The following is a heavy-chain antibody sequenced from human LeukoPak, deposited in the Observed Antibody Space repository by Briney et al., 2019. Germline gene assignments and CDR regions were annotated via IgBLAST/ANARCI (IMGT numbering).Heavy chain of an antibody. CDR1: VFTFSSHW. J-gene: IGHJ4*02. V-gene: IGHV3-7*01. Sequence: PGGSLRLSCAASVFTFSSHWMSLVRQAPGKGLEWVASIRQDESEIHYVDSVKGRFTISRDNAKDSLYLQMNSLRAEDTAVYYCARLQGDYTTYDCWGQGTLVTVSS. CDR2: IRQDESEI. CDR3: ARLQGDYTTYDC. D-gene: IGHD2/OR15-2a*01.